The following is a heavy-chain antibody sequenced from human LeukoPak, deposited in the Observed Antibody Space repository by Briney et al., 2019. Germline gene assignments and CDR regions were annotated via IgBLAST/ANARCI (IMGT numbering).Heavy chain of an antibody. V-gene: IGHV3-23*01. J-gene: IGHJ4*02. CDR1: GFTFNNYY. CDR2: ISGRGGST. CDR3: AKADCSSTSCSSDY. D-gene: IGHD2-2*01. Sequence: GGSLRLSCVASGFTFNNYYMSWVRQAPGKGLEWVSAISGRGGSTYYADSVKGRFTISRDNTKNTLYLRMNSLRAEDTAVYYCAKADCSSTSCSSDYWGQGTLVTVSS.